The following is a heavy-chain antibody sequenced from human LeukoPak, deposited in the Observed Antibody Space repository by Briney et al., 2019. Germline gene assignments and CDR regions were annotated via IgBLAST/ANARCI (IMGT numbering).Heavy chain of an antibody. V-gene: IGHV1-69*05. CDR1: GGTFSGNG. CDR2: IIPIFGTT. J-gene: IGHJ5*02. Sequence: SVKVSCKASGGTFSGNGITWVRQAPGQGLEWMGGIIPIFGTTKYAQKFQGRVAITTDESTNTAYMELSSLRSDDTAVYYCARDYSGSYYGWFDPWGQGTLVTVSS. CDR3: ARDYSGSYYGWFDP. D-gene: IGHD1-26*01.